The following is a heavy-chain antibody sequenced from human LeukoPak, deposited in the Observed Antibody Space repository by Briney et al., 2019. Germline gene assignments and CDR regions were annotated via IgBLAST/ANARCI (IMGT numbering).Heavy chain of an antibody. CDR3: AREGPYCTGGSCHADDAFDV. Sequence: GGSMRLSCAASGFTFSNYWMHWVRQAPGKGLVWVSRVDSDGSSTNYVDSVKGRFSISRDNAKNTLYLQMNSLRVEDTAVYYCAREGPYCTGGSCHADDAFDVWGRGTVVTVSS. V-gene: IGHV3-74*01. CDR1: GFTFSNYW. D-gene: IGHD2-15*01. CDR2: VDSDGSST. J-gene: IGHJ3*01.